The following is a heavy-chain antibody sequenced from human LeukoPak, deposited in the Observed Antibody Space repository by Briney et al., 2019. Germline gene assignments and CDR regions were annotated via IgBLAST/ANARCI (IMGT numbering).Heavy chain of an antibody. V-gene: IGHV1-46*01. D-gene: IGHD6-6*01. Sequence: ASVKVSCKASGYTFTNYYIHWVRQPPGQGLEWTGIINPNGGSTSYAQKFQGRVTMTRDTSTTTVYMELSSLRSEDTAFYYCAREGPYSDSSRSRFDFWGQGTLVTVSS. CDR2: INPNGGST. CDR1: GYTFTNYY. J-gene: IGHJ4*02. CDR3: AREGPYSDSSRSRFDF.